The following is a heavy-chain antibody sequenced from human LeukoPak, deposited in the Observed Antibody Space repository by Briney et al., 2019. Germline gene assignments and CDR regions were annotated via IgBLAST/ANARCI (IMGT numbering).Heavy chain of an antibody. CDR3: ATVDYVWGSYRPFDY. V-gene: IGHV1-24*01. D-gene: IGHD3-16*02. CDR2: FDPEDGET. J-gene: IGHJ4*02. CDR1: GYTLTELS. Sequence: ASVKVSCKVSGYTLTELSMHWVRQAPGKGLERMGGFDPEDGETIYAQKFQGRVTMTEDTSTDTAYMELSSLRSEDTAVYYCATVDYVWGSYRPFDYWGQGTLVTVSS.